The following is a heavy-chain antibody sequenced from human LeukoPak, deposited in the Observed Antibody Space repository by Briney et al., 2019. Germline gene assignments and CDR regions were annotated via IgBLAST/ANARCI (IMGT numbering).Heavy chain of an antibody. Sequence: PSETLSLTCTVSGGSISSYYWSWIRQPPGKGLEWIGYIYYSGSTNYNPSLKSRVTISVDTSKNQFSLKLSSVTAADTAVYYCRLVSEGCYYYGMDVWGQGTTVTVSS. CDR2: IYYSGST. CDR3: RLVSEGCYYYGMDV. CDR1: GGSISSYY. J-gene: IGHJ6*02. V-gene: IGHV4-59*08. D-gene: IGHD3-9*01.